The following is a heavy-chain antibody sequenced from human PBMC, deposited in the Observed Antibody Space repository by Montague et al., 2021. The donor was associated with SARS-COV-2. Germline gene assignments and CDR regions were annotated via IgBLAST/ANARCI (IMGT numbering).Heavy chain of an antibody. Sequence: SETLSLTCNVSGDSITNTRYFWGRIRQPPGKALEWIGSIYHNGKTYYNPSLERRALLSIDTSKNQFSLRLSSVIASDTAVYYRAVELNYFFDYWGQGFLVSVSS. V-gene: IGHV4-39*01. CDR2: IYHNGKT. CDR1: GDSITNTRYF. CDR3: AVELNYFFDY. D-gene: IGHD1-7*01. J-gene: IGHJ4*02.